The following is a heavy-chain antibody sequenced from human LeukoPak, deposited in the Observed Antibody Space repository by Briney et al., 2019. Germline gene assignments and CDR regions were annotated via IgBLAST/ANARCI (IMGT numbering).Heavy chain of an antibody. D-gene: IGHD2-2*02. CDR2: ISSSSSYI. J-gene: IGHJ6*04. CDR1: GFTFSSYS. CDR3: ARDGFRCSSTSCYRYHYYGMDV. Sequence: GSLRLSCAASGFTFSSYSMNWVRQAPGKGLEWVSSISSSSSYIYYADSVKGRFTISRDNAKNSLYLQMNSLRAEDTAVYYCARDGFRCSSTSCYRYHYYGMDVWGKGTTVTVSS. V-gene: IGHV3-21*01.